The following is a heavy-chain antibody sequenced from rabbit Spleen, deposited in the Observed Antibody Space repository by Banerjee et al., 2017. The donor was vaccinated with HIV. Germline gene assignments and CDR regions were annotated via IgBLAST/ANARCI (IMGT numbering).Heavy chain of an antibody. CDR2: INAATGKP. V-gene: IGHV1S45*01. J-gene: IGHJ6*01. Sequence: QEQLVESGGGLVQPTGSLTLTCKASGFSFGDRDVMCWVRQAPGKGLEWIACINAATGKPFYATWAKGRFTISRTSSTTVTSLTAADRATYFCARDLTDVIGWNFGWWGPGTLVTVS. CDR1: GFSFGDRDV. CDR3: ARDLTDVIGWNFGW. D-gene: IGHD4-1*01.